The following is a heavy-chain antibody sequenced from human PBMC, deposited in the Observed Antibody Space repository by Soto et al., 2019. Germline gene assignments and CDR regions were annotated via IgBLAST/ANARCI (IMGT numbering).Heavy chain of an antibody. CDR1: GFTFSSYG. CDR2: ISYDGSNK. D-gene: IGHD3-16*02. J-gene: IGHJ4*02. CDR3: AKDAPPPLRVWGSYRPI. Sequence: QVQLVESGGGVVQPGRSLRLSCAASGFTFSSYGMHWVRQAPGKGLEWVAVISYDGSNKYYADSVKGRFTISRDNSKNTLYLQMTSLRAEDTAVYYCAKDAPPPLRVWGSYRPIWGQGTLVTVSS. V-gene: IGHV3-30*18.